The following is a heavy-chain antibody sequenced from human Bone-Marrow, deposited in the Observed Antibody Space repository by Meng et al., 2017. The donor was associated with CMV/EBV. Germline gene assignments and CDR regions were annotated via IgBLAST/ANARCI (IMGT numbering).Heavy chain of an antibody. CDR1: GFTFSNYG. Sequence: GESLKISCAASGFTFSNYGMHWVRQAPGKGLEWVAFIRYDGSNKYYADSVKGRFTISRDNSKNTLYLQMKSLRAEDTAVYYCAKELGGFDDWGQGTLVTVSS. J-gene: IGHJ4*02. CDR3: AKELGGFDD. D-gene: IGHD3-16*01. V-gene: IGHV3-30*02. CDR2: IRYDGSNK.